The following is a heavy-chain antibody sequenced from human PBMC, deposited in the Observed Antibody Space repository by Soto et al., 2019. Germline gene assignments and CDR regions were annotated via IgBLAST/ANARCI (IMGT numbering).Heavy chain of an antibody. CDR3: ARGVGAYYFDD. CDR2: IIPIFGTT. V-gene: IGHV1-69*01. J-gene: IGHJ4*02. D-gene: IGHD1-26*01. CDR1: GGTFSTYA. Sequence: QVQLVQSGAEVKKPGSSVKVSCKASGGTFSTYAITWVRQAPGQGLEWLGGIIPIFGTTDYARKVQGRVTIDAAESTSTVFIELSSLTSEDTAVYYCARGVGAYYFDDGGQGTLVTVSS.